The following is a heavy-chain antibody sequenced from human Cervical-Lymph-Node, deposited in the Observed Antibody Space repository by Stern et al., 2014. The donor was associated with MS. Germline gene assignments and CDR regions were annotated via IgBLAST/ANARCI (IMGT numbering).Heavy chain of an antibody. V-gene: IGHV5-51*03. J-gene: IGHJ4*02. Sequence: VQLQQSGAEVEKPGDSLKISCKGSGYSFTKSWIGWVRPMPGKGLEWMGFIYPGDSDTRYSPSFQGQVTISADKSINNDYLQWSSLKASDTAIYYCARLKGSLTRGTYFDFWGQGTLVSVSS. CDR3: ARLKGSLTRGTYFDF. D-gene: IGHD4-17*01. CDR2: IYPGDSDT. CDR1: GYSFTKSW.